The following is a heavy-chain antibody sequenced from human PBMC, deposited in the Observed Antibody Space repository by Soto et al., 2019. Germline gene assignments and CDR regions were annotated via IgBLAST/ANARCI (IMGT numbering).Heavy chain of an antibody. CDR2: ISGSGGST. CDR1: GFTVSRYP. J-gene: IGHJ4*02. V-gene: IGHV3-23*01. CDR3: ANQGFWSGYLYSFDY. Sequence: GGSLRLSCAACGFTVSRYPMRWVRQARGKGLEWVSAISGSGGSTYYADSVKGRFTISRDNSKNTLYLQMNSLRAEDTAVYYCANQGFWSGYLYSFDYWCQGT. D-gene: IGHD3-3*01.